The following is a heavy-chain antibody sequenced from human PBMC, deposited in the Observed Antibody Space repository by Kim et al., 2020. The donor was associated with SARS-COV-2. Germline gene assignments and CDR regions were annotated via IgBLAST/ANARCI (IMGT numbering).Heavy chain of an antibody. CDR2: IYHSGST. CDR3: ARLEISPPSGSYGFYWYFDL. D-gene: IGHD5-18*01. J-gene: IGHJ2*01. Sequence: SETLSLTCTVSGGSISSSSYYWGWIRQPPGKRLEWIGNIYHSGSTYYNPSLKSRVTISVDTPKNQFSLKLSSVTAADTAIYYCARLEISPPSGSYGFYWYFDLWGRGTLVTVSS. V-gene: IGHV4-39*01. CDR1: GGSISSSSYY.